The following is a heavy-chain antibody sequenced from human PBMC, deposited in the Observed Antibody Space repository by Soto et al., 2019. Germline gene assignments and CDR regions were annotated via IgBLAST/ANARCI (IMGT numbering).Heavy chain of an antibody. D-gene: IGHD3-10*01. V-gene: IGHV3-21*01. CDR2: ISSSSSYI. Sequence: GGSLRLSCAASGFTFSSYSMNWVRQAPGKGLESVSSISSSSSYIYYADSVKGRFTISRDNAKNSLYLQMNSLRAEDTAVYYCATPKDPSGSYYHYYGMDVWGQGTTVTVYS. J-gene: IGHJ6*02. CDR1: GFTFSSYS. CDR3: ATPKDPSGSYYHYYGMDV.